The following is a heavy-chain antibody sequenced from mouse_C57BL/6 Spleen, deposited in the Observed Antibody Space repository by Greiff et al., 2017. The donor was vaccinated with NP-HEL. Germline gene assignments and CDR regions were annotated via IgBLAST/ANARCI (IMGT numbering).Heavy chain of an antibody. V-gene: IGHV1-75*01. CDR3: AREGKDSSGSWFAY. CDR2: IFPGSGST. D-gene: IGHD3-2*02. Sequence: QVQLKQSGPELVKPGASVKISCKASGYTFTDYYINWVKQRPGQGLEWIGWIFPGSGSTYYNEKFKGKATLTVDKSSSTAYMLLSSLTSEDSAVYFCAREGKDSSGSWFAYWGQGTLVTVSA. CDR1: GYTFTDYY. J-gene: IGHJ3*01.